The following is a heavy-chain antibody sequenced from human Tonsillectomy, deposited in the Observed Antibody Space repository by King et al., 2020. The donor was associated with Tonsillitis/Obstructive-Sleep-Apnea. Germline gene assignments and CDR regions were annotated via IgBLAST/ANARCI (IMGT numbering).Heavy chain of an antibody. Sequence: QLVQSGAEVKKPGESLKISCKGSGYTFTNYWIGWVRQMPGKGLEGMGIIYPDDSDTRYSPSFQDQVTISAAKSISPAYLQWSSLKASDTAMSYCARSAVQLATITVDYCGQGTLVTVS. J-gene: IGHJ4*02. V-gene: IGHV5-51*03. CDR2: IYPDDSDT. CDR3: ARSAVQLATITVDY. D-gene: IGHD5-24*01. CDR1: GYTFTNYW.